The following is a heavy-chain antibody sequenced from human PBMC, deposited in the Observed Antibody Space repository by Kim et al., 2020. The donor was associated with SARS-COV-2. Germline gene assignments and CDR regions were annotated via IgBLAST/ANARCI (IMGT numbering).Heavy chain of an antibody. CDR3: ARGRIAVAGTHWFDP. CDR1: GGSISSYY. Sequence: SETLSLTCTVSGGSISSYYWSWIRQPPGKGLEWIGYIYYSGSTNYNPSLKSRVTISVDTSKNQFSLKLSSVTAADTAVYYCARGRIAVAGTHWFDPWGQGTLVTVSS. CDR2: IYYSGST. V-gene: IGHV4-59*01. J-gene: IGHJ5*02. D-gene: IGHD6-19*01.